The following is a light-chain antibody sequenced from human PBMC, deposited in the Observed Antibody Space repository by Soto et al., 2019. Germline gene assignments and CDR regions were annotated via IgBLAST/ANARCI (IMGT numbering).Light chain of an antibody. J-gene: IGLJ1*01. CDR3: SSYSISTAYL. CDR1: SSDIGAYDY. Sequence: HSVLTQPASPSGSPGQSITISCTGTSSDIGAYDYVSWFQQHPGKAPKLMISEVNNRPSGVSNRFSGSKSGNTASLTISGLQAEDEADYFCSSYSISTAYLFGTGTKVTV. V-gene: IGLV2-14*01. CDR2: EVN.